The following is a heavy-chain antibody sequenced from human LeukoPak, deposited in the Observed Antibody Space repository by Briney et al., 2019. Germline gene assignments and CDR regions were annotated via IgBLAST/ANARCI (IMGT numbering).Heavy chain of an antibody. V-gene: IGHV3-48*03. CDR3: ARVGRYSSGFDY. Sequence: GGSLRLSCAASGFTLSSYEMNWVRQAPGKGLEWVSYISSSGSTIYYADSVKGRFIISRDNAKNSLYLQMNSLRAEDMAVYYCARVGRYSSGFDYWGQGTLVTVSS. CDR2: ISSSGSTI. D-gene: IGHD3-16*01. J-gene: IGHJ4*02. CDR1: GFTLSSYE.